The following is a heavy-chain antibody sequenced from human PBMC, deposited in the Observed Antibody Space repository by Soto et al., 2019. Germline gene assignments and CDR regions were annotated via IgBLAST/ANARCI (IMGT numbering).Heavy chain of an antibody. V-gene: IGHV4-59*01. CDR2: AYYSGDT. D-gene: IGHD2-8*01. CDR3: ARDRSTYGGGGTGEVKENWFDP. CDR1: GGSISRYY. Sequence: SETLSLTCSVSGGSISRYYWSWIRQPPGKGLEWIGYAYYSGDTGYNPSLQSRVTMAVDTSKNQVSLKLTSVPAADTAVYYCARDRSTYGGGGTGEVKENWFDPWGQGALVTVS. J-gene: IGHJ5*02.